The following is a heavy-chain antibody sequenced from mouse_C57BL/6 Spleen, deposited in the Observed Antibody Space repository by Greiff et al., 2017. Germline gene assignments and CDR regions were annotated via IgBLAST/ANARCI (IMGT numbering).Heavy chain of an antibody. CDR1: GYTFTSYW. CDR3: ARSGYYYGSSYPDN. J-gene: IGHJ2*01. D-gene: IGHD1-1*01. CDR2: IDPSDSET. Sequence: VQLQQPGAELVRPGSSVKLSCKASGYTFTSYWMHWVKQRPIQGLEWIGNIDPSDSETHYNQKFKDKATLTVDKSSSTAYMQLSSLTSEDSAVYYCARSGYYYGSSYPDNWGEGTTLTVAS. V-gene: IGHV1-52*01.